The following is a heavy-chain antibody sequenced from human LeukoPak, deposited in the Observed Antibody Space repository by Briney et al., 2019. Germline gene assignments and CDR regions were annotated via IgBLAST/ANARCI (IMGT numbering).Heavy chain of an antibody. CDR1: GFTFSSYA. Sequence: PGRSLRLSCAASGFTFSSYAMHWVRQAPGKGLEWVAVISYDGSNKYYADSVKGRFTISRDNSKNTLYLQMNSLRAEDTAVNYCARAPSSGWSYYFDYWGQGTLVTVSS. D-gene: IGHD6-19*01. CDR2: ISYDGSNK. V-gene: IGHV3-30-3*01. CDR3: ARAPSSGWSYYFDY. J-gene: IGHJ4*02.